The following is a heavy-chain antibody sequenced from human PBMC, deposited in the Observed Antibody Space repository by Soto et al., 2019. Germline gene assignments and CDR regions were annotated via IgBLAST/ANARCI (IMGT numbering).Heavy chain of an antibody. V-gene: IGHV3-30-3*01. Sequence: GGSLRLSCAASGFTFSSYAMHWVRQAPGKGLEWVAVISYDGSNKYYADSVKGRFTISRDNSKNTLYLQMNSLRAEDTAVYYCARDEFSVRVLIMRGYYGMDVWGQGTTVTVSS. CDR1: GFTFSSYA. CDR3: ARDEFSVRVLIMRGYYGMDV. CDR2: ISYDGSNK. D-gene: IGHD2-8*01. J-gene: IGHJ6*02.